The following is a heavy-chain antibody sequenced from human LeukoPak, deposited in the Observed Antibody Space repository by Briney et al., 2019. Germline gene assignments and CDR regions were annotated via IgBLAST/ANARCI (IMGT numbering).Heavy chain of an antibody. Sequence: KPGGSLRLSCAASGFTFSSYSMNWVRQAPGKGLEWVSSISRSRSYIYYADSVKGRFTISRDNAKNSLYLQMNSLRAEDTAVYYCARDPAEYDFWSGYHDYWGQGTLVTVSS. CDR1: GFTFSSYS. D-gene: IGHD3/OR15-3a*01. CDR3: ARDPAEYDFWSGYHDY. V-gene: IGHV3-21*01. J-gene: IGHJ4*02. CDR2: ISRSRSYI.